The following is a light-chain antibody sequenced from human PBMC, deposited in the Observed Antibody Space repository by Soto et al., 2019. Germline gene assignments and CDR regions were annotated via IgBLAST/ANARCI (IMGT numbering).Light chain of an antibody. J-gene: IGKJ5*01. Sequence: EILLTQSPATLSVSPGASATLFGRASQNIHNHLSWFLQKPGQAPRLLIYDASNRPTDIPARFSGSGSGTDFTLTISSLEPEDFAVYYCQQRSNWPLTFGQGTRLEIK. CDR3: QQRSNWPLT. CDR1: QNIHNH. CDR2: DAS. V-gene: IGKV3-11*01.